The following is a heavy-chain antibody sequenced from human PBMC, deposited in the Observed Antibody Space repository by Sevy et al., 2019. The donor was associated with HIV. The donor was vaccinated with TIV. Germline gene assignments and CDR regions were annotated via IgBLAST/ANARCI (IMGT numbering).Heavy chain of an antibody. CDR1: GFTFSNAW. Sequence: GGSLRLSCAASGFTFSNAWMSWVRQAPGKGLEWVGRIKSKTDGGPTDYAAPVKGRFTISRDDSKDTLYLQMNSLKTGVTAVDYCTTENTAIVPYDYWGQGTLVTVSS. V-gene: IGHV3-15*01. J-gene: IGHJ4*02. CDR3: TTENTAIVPYDY. D-gene: IGHD5-18*01. CDR2: IKSKTDGGPT.